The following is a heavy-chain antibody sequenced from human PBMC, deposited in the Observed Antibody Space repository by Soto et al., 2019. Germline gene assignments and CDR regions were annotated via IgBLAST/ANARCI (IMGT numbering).Heavy chain of an antibody. CDR2: ISGSGGST. V-gene: IGHV3-23*01. CDR3: AGATGKRIYYYYGMDV. Sequence: PGGSLRLSCAASGFTFSSYAMSWVRQAPGKGLEWVSAISGSGGSTYYADSVKGRFTISRDNSKNTLYLQMNSLRAEDTAVYYCAGATGKRIYYYYGMDVWGQGTTVTVSS. D-gene: IGHD1-1*01. CDR1: GFTFSSYA. J-gene: IGHJ6*02.